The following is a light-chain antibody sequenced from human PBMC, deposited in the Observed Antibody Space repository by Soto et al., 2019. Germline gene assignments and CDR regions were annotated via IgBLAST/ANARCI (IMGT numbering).Light chain of an antibody. Sequence: IQLTQSPSSLSASVGDRVTITCRASQGISSYLAWYQQKPGKAPKLLIYAASTLQSGVPSRFGGSGSGTDYTLTISSLQPEEFATYYCQQLNSYPPTFGPGTKVDIK. CDR1: QGISSY. CDR3: QQLNSYPPT. CDR2: AAS. J-gene: IGKJ3*01. V-gene: IGKV1-9*01.